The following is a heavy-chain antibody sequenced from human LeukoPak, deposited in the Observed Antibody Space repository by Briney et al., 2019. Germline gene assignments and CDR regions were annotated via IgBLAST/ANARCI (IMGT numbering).Heavy chain of an antibody. V-gene: IGHV3-48*02. CDR2: ISHNSGAI. D-gene: IGHD3-9*01. CDR3: AREWFDSDWL. CDR1: GFTFSSYS. J-gene: IGHJ4*02. Sequence: PGGSLRLSCAASGFTFSSYSMNWVRQAPGKGLEWVSYISHNSGAIYYADSVKGRFTISRDNAEDSLYLHMNTLRDEDTAVYYCAREWFDSDWLWGQGALVTVSS.